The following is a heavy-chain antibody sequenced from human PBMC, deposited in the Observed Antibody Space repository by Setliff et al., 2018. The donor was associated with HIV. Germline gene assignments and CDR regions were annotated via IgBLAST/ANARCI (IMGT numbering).Heavy chain of an antibody. CDR1: GFTFSSYS. CDR2: ISSSSSYI. D-gene: IGHD2-15*01. J-gene: IGHJ4*02. V-gene: IGHV3-21*01. Sequence: GGSLRLSCAASGFTFSSYSMNWVRQAPGKGLEWVSSISSSSSYIYYADSVKGRFTISRDNAKNSLYLKMNSLRAEDTAVYYCARDRYCSGGSCYARFDYWGQGTLVTVSS. CDR3: ARDRYCSGGSCYARFDY.